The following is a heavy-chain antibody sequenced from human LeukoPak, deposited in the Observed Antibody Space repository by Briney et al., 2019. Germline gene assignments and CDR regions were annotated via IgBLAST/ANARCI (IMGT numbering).Heavy chain of an antibody. D-gene: IGHD4-17*01. CDR1: GGSISGYY. CDR2: IYYSGST. J-gene: IGHJ4*02. CDR3: AITRLLYGDTTNPPNGRFDY. Sequence: SQTLSLTCTVSGGSISGYYWSWIRQHPGKGLEWIGYIYYSGSTYYNPSLKSRVTISVDTSKNQFSLKLSSVTAADTAVYYCAITRLLYGDTTNPPNGRFDYWGQGTLVTVSS. V-gene: IGHV4-31*03.